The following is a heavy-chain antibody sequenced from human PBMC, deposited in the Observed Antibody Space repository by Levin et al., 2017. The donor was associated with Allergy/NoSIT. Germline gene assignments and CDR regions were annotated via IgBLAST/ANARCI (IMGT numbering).Heavy chain of an antibody. D-gene: IGHD5-12*01. CDR3: ARGKSGYDSWYYYMDV. CDR2: IYYSGST. J-gene: IGHJ6*03. CDR1: GDSISSYY. V-gene: IGHV4-59*01. Sequence: SQTLSLTCAVSGDSISSYYLSWIRQPPGKGLEWIGYIYYSGSTNYNPSLESRVTISVDTSKNQFSLKLSSVTAADTAVYYCARGKSGYDSWYYYMDVWGKGTTVTVSS.